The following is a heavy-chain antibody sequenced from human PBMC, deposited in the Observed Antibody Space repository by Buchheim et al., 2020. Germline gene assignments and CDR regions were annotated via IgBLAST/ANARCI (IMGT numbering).Heavy chain of an antibody. CDR3: ARGRHYDILTGYYKGVFFDY. V-gene: IGHV4-59*01. Sequence: QVQLQESGPGLVKPSETLSLTCTVSGGSISSYYWSWIRQPPGKGLEWIGYIYYSGSTNYNPSLKSRVTISVDTSKNQISLKLSSVTAADTDVYYCARGRHYDILTGYYKGVFFDYWGQGTL. J-gene: IGHJ4*02. CDR2: IYYSGST. D-gene: IGHD3-9*01. CDR1: GGSISSYY.